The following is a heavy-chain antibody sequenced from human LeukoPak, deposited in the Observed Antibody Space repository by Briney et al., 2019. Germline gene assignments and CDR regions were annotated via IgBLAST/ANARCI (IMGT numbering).Heavy chain of an antibody. CDR1: AYTFSCYY. CDR2: INPKSGVT. J-gene: IGHJ4*02. V-gene: IGHV1-2*02. D-gene: IGHD6-19*01. Sequence: GASVTVSFKASAYTFSCYYMHWVRQAPGQGLEWMGWINPKSGVTNYAQKFQGRVTMTWDTSINTTFMELSRLRSDDTAVYYCARRIAVAGSPVYYFDYWGQGTLVTVSS. CDR3: ARRIAVAGSPVYYFDY.